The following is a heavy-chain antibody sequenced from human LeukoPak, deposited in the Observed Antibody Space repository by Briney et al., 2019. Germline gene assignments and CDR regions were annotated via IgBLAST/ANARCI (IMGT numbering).Heavy chain of an antibody. CDR2: IKQDGSEK. CDR1: GGSFSGYY. D-gene: IGHD6-19*01. Sequence: TSETLSLTCAVYGGSFSGYYWSWVRQAPGKGLEWVANIKQDGSEKYYVDSVKGRFTISRDNAKNSLYLQMNSLRAEDTAVYYCARWEYSSGWYSHEWWFDPWGQGTLVTVSS. CDR3: ARWEYSSGWYSHEWWFDP. J-gene: IGHJ5*02. V-gene: IGHV3-7*01.